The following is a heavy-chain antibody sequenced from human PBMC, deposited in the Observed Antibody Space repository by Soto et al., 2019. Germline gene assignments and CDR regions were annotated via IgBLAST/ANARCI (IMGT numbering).Heavy chain of an antibody. V-gene: IGHV3-30*18. Sequence: QVQLVESGGGVVQPGRSLRLSCAASGFTFSSYGMHWVRQAPGKGLEWVAVISYDGSNKYYADSVKGRFTISRDNSKNTLYLQMNSLRAEDTAVYYCAKGNEYHLRVASFDPWGQGTMVTVSS. CDR3: AKGNEYHLRVASFDP. D-gene: IGHD2-2*01. CDR1: GFTFSSYG. J-gene: IGHJ5*02. CDR2: ISYDGSNK.